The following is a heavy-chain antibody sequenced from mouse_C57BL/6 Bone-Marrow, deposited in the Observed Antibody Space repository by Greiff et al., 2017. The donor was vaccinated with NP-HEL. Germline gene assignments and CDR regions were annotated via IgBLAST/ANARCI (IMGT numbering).Heavy chain of an antibody. V-gene: IGHV1-50*01. CDR2: IDPSDSYT. Sequence: VQLQQPGAELVKPGASVKLSCKASGYTFTSYWMQWVKQRPGQGLEWIGEIDPSDSYTNYNQKFKGKATLTVDTSSSTAYMQLSSLTSEDSAVYYCARYCGTSGFDYWGHGTTLTVSA. J-gene: IGHJ2*01. CDR1: GYTFTSYW. CDR3: ARYCGTSGFDY. D-gene: IGHD4-1*01.